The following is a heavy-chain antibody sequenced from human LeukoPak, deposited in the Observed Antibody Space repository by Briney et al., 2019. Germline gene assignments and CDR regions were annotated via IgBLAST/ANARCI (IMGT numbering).Heavy chain of an antibody. CDR2: FDPEDGET. D-gene: IGHD3-9*01. Sequence: ASVKVSCKVSGYTLTELSMHWVRQAPGKGLEWMGGFDPEDGETIYAQKFQGRVTMTEDTSTDTAYMELSSLRSEDTAVYYCATSLGLRYFDWLSGGFDYWGQGTLVTVSS. CDR1: GYTLTELS. CDR3: ATSLGLRYFDWLSGGFDY. V-gene: IGHV1-24*01. J-gene: IGHJ4*02.